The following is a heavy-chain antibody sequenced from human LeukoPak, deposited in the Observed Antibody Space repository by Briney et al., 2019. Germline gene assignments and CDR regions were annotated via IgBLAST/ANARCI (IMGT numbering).Heavy chain of an antibody. CDR3: ARHTSSGWYVSSPRAYFDY. Sequence: SETLSLTCAVYGGSFSGYYRSWIRQPPGKGLEWIGEINHSGSTNYNPSLKSRGTISVDTSKNQFSLKLSSVTAADTAVYYCARHTSSGWYVSSPRAYFDYWGQGTLVTVSS. CDR2: INHSGST. J-gene: IGHJ4*02. CDR1: GGSFSGYY. D-gene: IGHD6-19*01. V-gene: IGHV4-34*01.